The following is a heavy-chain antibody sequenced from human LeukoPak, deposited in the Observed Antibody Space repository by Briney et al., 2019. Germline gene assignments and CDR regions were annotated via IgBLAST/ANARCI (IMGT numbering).Heavy chain of an antibody. D-gene: IGHD2-21*01. Sequence: PSETLSLACTVSGGSISGYYWNWIRQPPGKGLEWIGYIYYSGNTNYNPSLKSRVTISLDTSKNQCSLKLSSVTAADTAVYYCARGLLYYYYYMDVWGKGTTVTVSS. CDR3: ARGLLYYYYYMDV. V-gene: IGHV4-59*01. CDR1: GGSISGYY. J-gene: IGHJ6*03. CDR2: IYYSGNT.